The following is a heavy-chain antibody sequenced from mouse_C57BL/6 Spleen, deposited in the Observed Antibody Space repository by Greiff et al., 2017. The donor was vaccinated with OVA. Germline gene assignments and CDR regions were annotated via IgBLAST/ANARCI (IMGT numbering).Heavy chain of an antibody. D-gene: IGHD1-1*02. J-gene: IGHJ4*01. Sequence: QRVESGGGLVKPGGSLKLSCAASGFTFSDYGMHWVHQAPARGLEGVAYISSGSSSTYYAATVKGRFTIPRDTAKNPLFPQMTSLRAEDTAIYYCARDIYGLYAMDYWGRGTSVTVSS. CDR1: GFTFSDYG. V-gene: IGHV5-17*01. CDR2: ISSGSSST. CDR3: ARDIYGLYAMDY.